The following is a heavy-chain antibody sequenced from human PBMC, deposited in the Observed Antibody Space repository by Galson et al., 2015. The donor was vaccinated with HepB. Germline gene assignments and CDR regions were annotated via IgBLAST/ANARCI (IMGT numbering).Heavy chain of an antibody. CDR1: GFSLSTSGVG. V-gene: IGHV2-5*02. J-gene: IGHJ4*02. CDR3: AHSHREDLIPDFYFDY. D-gene: IGHD2-21*02. CDR2: IYWDDDK. Sequence: PALVKPTPTLTLTCTFSGFSLSTSGVGVGWIRQPPGKALEWLALIYWDDDKRYSPSLKSRLTITKDTSKNQVVLTMTNMDPVDTATYYCAHSHREDLIPDFYFDYWGQGTLVTVSS.